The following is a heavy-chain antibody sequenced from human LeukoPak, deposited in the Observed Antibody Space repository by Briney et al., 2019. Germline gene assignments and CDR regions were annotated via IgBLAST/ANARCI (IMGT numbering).Heavy chain of an antibody. Sequence: SVKVSCKASGGTFSSYAISWVRQAPGQGLEWMGGIIPIFGTANYAQKFQGRVTMTEDTSTDTAYMELSSLRSEDTAVYYCATKLLWFGEGDYWGQGTLVTVSS. CDR2: IIPIFGTA. CDR3: ATKLLWFGEGDY. V-gene: IGHV1-69*06. CDR1: GGTFSSYA. D-gene: IGHD3-10*01. J-gene: IGHJ4*02.